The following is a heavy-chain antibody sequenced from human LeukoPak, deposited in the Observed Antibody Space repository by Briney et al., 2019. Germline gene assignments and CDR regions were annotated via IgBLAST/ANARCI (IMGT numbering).Heavy chain of an antibody. CDR3: ARSYGDYPPRPFDY. D-gene: IGHD4-17*01. V-gene: IGHV1-18*01. Sequence: ASVKVSCKASCYTFTSYGISWVRQAPGQGLEWMGWISAHNGNTYYAQKLQGRVTMTTDTSTSTAYMELSSLRSEDTAVYYCARSYGDYPPRPFDYWGQGTLVTVSS. CDR2: ISAHNGNT. J-gene: IGHJ4*02. CDR1: CYTFTSYG.